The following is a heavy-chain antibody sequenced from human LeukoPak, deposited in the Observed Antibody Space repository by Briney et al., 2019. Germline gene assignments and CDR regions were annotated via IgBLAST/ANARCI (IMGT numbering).Heavy chain of an antibody. D-gene: IGHD5-12*01. CDR2: INPSGGST. CDR1: GYTFTSYY. Sequence: ASVKVSCKASGYTFTSYYMHWVRQAPGQGLEWMGIINPSGGSTSYAQKFQGRVTMTRDTSTSTVYMELSSLRSEDTAAYHCARDAGGVSGYGYYYYGMDVWGQGTTVTVSS. CDR3: ARDAGGVSGYGYYYYGMDV. V-gene: IGHV1-46*01. J-gene: IGHJ6*02.